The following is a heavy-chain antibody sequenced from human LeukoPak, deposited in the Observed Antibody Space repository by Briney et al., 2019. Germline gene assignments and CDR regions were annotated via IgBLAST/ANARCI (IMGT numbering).Heavy chain of an antibody. V-gene: IGHV1-2*02. Sequence: ASVQVSCKASGYTFTGYYMHWVRPAPGQGLEGMGWINPNSGGTNYAQKFQGRVTMTRDTSISTAYMELSRLRSDDTAVYYCARGSSLPVGGLGYWGQGTLVTVSS. D-gene: IGHD3-16*01. CDR3: ARGSSLPVGGLGY. J-gene: IGHJ4*02. CDR2: INPNSGGT. CDR1: GYTFTGYY.